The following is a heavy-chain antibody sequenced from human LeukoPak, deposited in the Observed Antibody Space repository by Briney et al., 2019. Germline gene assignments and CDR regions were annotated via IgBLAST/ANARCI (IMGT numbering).Heavy chain of an antibody. CDR3: ARDRRIAVATPPEHYYYGMDV. D-gene: IGHD6-19*01. CDR2: INPNSGGT. Sequence: ASVKVSCKASGYTFTGYYMHWVRQAPGQGLEWMGWINPNSGGTNYAQKFQGWVTMTRDTSISTAYMELSGLRSDDTAVYYCARDRRIAVATPPEHYYYGMDVWAKGPRSPSP. V-gene: IGHV1-2*04. J-gene: IGHJ6*02. CDR1: GYTFTGYY.